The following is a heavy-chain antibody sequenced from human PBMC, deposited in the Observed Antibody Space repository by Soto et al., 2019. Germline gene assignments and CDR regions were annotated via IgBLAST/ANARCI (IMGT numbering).Heavy chain of an antibody. CDR3: ARHGAIYSNSWYDFDY. D-gene: IGHD5-18*01. V-gene: IGHV4-59*08. CDR2: MFNGGSA. J-gene: IGHJ4*02. CDR1: GGSLSNYY. Sequence: SETLSLTCTVSGGSLSNYYWSWFRQPPGKGLEWVGYMFNGGSANYNPSLKSRVAISVDMSQNQFSLKLTSVTAADTAVYYCARHGAIYSNSWYDFDYWGQGTLVTVS.